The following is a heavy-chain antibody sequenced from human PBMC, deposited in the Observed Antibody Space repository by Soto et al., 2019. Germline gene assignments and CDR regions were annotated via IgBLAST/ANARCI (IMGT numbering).Heavy chain of an antibody. CDR3: VRDQLELRSGYYYYGMDV. CDR1: GFTFSSYG. Sequence: GGSLRLSCAASGFTFSSYGMHWVRQAPGKGLEWVAVIWYDGSNKYYADSVKGRFTISRDNSKNTLYLQMNSLRAEDTAVYYCVRDQLELRSGYYYYGMDVWGQGTTVTVSS. V-gene: IGHV3-33*01. CDR2: IWYDGSNK. D-gene: IGHD1-7*01. J-gene: IGHJ6*02.